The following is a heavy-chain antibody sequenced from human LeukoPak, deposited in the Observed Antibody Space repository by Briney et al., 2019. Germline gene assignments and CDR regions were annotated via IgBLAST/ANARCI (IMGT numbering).Heavy chain of an antibody. J-gene: IGHJ4*02. V-gene: IGHV3-30-3*01. D-gene: IGHD4-4*01. CDR1: GFAFSSYA. CDR3: ARTAYSNYGFIDY. Sequence: GGSLRLSCAASGFAFSSYAMHWVRQAPGKGLEWVTVISFDGNNKYYADSVKGRFTISRDNSKNTLYLQMNRLSVEDTAVYYCARTAYSNYGFIDYWGQGTLVTVSS. CDR2: ISFDGNNK.